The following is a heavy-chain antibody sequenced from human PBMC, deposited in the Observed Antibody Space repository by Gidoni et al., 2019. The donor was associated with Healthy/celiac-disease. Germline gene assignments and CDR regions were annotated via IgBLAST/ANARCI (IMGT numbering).Heavy chain of an antibody. CDR2: IYSGGST. V-gene: IGHV3-66*01. Sequence: EVQLVESGGGLVQPGGSLRLSCAASGFTVRSNYMSWVRQAPGKGLEWVSVIYSGGSTYYADSVKGRFTISRDNSKNTLYLQMNSLRAEDTAVYYCARDLGGSIAVAGTGFDYWGQGTLVTVSS. J-gene: IGHJ4*02. D-gene: IGHD6-19*01. CDR3: ARDLGGSIAVAGTGFDY. CDR1: GFTVRSNY.